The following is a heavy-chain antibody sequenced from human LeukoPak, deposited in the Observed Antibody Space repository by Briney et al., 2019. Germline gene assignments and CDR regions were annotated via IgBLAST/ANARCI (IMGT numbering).Heavy chain of an antibody. CDR3: ASGLEIGVPHKPFDY. D-gene: IGHD5-24*01. V-gene: IGHV3-53*01. J-gene: IGHJ4*02. Sequence: GGSLRLSCAASGFTVSSNYMSWVRQAPGKGLEWVSVIYSGGSTYYADSVKGRFTISRDNSKNTLYLQMDSLRAEDTAVYYCASGLEIGVPHKPFDYWGQGTLVTVSS. CDR1: GFTVSSNY. CDR2: IYSGGST.